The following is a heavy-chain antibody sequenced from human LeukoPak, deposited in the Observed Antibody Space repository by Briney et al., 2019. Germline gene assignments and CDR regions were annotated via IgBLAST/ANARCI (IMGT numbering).Heavy chain of an antibody. Sequence: SETLSPTCTVSGGSISSSSSYWGWIRQPPAKGLEWIGSIYYSGSTYYNPSHKSRVTISVDTSKTQFSMKLTSVTPHDTPVYYRARWGGGFLYWGQGALVSLSS. D-gene: IGHD2/OR15-2a*01. V-gene: IGHV4-39*07. CDR1: GGSISSSSSY. J-gene: IGHJ4*02. CDR3: ARWGGGFLY. CDR2: IYYSGST.